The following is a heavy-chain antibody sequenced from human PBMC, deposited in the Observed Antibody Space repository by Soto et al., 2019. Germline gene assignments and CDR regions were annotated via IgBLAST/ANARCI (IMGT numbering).Heavy chain of an antibody. J-gene: IGHJ4*02. CDR1: GFTFSSYA. V-gene: IGHV3-30-3*01. D-gene: IGHD6-19*01. CDR3: ARDHGRGSSAWYLDY. Sequence: QVQLVESGGGVVQPGRSLRLSCAASGFTFSSYAIHWVRQAPGKGLEWVAVISYDGSNKYYADSVKGRLTISRDNSKNTLYLQMNSLRGDDMAVYYCARDHGRGSSAWYLDYWGQGTLVTVSS. CDR2: ISYDGSNK.